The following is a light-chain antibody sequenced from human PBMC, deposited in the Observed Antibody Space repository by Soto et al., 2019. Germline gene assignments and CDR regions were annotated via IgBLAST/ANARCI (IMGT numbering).Light chain of an antibody. V-gene: IGKV3-11*01. CDR3: QQRHMWPIT. Sequence: EVVLTQSPVALSLSPGESHTLSGRASQSFRGLLAWYQQKPGQAPRLLIYDAYNRATGIPPRFSGSGSGTDFTLTISSLEPEDSAVYYCQQRHMWPITFGQGTRLEIK. J-gene: IGKJ5*01. CDR1: QSFRGL. CDR2: DAY.